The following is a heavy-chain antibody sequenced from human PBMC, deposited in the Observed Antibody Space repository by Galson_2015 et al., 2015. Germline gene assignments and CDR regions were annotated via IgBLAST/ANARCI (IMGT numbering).Heavy chain of an antibody. Sequence: SLRLSCAASGFSFSSYSMMWVRQSPGKGLEWVSSISSSSRYIYYADSMKGRFTISRDNAKNSLYLQMTSLRVEDSAVYYCARYGDWDAFDIWGQGTMVTVSS. J-gene: IGHJ3*02. CDR3: ARYGDWDAFDI. CDR1: GFSFSSYS. CDR2: ISSSSRYI. D-gene: IGHD2-21*02. V-gene: IGHV3-21*01.